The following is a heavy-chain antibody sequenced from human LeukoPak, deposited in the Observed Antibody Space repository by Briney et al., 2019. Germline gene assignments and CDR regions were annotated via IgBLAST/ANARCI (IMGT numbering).Heavy chain of an antibody. J-gene: IGHJ5*02. CDR3: ARWYSSSSWFDP. CDR1: GGTFSSYA. D-gene: IGHD6-6*01. Sequence: SVKVSCKASGGTFSSYAISWVRQAPGQGLEWMGGIIPIFGTANYAQKFQGRVTITTDESTSTAYMELSSLRSEDTAVYYCARWYSSSSWFDPWGQGTLVTVSS. V-gene: IGHV1-69*05. CDR2: IIPIFGTA.